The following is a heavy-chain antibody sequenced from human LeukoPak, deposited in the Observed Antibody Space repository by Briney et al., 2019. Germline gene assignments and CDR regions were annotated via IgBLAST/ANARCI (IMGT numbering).Heavy chain of an antibody. Sequence: PSETLSLTCAVSGGSISSADYSWSWIRQPPGKGLEWIGYIYHSGSTYYNPSLKSRVTISVDRSKNQFSLKLSSVTAADTAVYHCARHCCSGPAKRVFDIWGQGTMVTVSS. CDR2: IYHSGST. CDR1: GGSISSADYS. CDR3: ARHCCSGPAKRVFDI. D-gene: IGHD2-15*01. J-gene: IGHJ3*02. V-gene: IGHV4-30-2*01.